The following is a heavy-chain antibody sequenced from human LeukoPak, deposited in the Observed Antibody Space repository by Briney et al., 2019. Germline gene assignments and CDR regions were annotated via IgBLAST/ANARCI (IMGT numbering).Heavy chain of an antibody. CDR2: FDPEDGEI. V-gene: IGHV1-24*01. D-gene: IGHD1-26*01. CDR1: GYTLTELS. J-gene: IGHJ6*02. Sequence: ASVKVSCKVSGYTLTELSMHWVRQAPGKGLEWMGRFDPEDGEIIYAQKFQGRVTMTEDTSTDTAYMELSSLRSEDTAVYYCATSERGPDYYGMDVWGQGTTVTVSS. CDR3: ATSERGPDYYGMDV.